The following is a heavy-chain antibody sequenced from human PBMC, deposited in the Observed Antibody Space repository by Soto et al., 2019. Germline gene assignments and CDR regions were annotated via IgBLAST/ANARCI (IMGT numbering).Heavy chain of an antibody. V-gene: IGHV4-30-4*01. Sequence: PSETLSLTXTVSGGSISNIDYYWSWIRQPPGKGPEWIGYISYSGSTYYNPSLKSRVAISIDTSKDQFSLMLSSVTAADTAVYFCARAKRRHFGAGADSFDPWGQGTLVTVSS. CDR3: ARAKRRHFGAGADSFDP. CDR2: ISYSGST. D-gene: IGHD3-10*01. CDR1: GGSISNIDYY. J-gene: IGHJ5*02.